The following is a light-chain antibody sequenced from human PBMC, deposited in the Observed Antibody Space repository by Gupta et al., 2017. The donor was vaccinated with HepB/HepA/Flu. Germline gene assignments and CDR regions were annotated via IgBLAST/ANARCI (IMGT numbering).Light chain of an antibody. CDR2: GAS. CDR3: QQYGSSPFS. V-gene: IGKV3-20*01. J-gene: IGKJ2*03. Sequence: EIVLTQSPGTLSLPPGERVTLSCRASQSVSSSYLAWYRQKPGQAPRLLIYGASSRATGIPDRFSGSGSGTDFTLTISRLEPEDFAVYYCQQYGSSPFSFGQGTKLEIK. CDR1: QSVSSSY.